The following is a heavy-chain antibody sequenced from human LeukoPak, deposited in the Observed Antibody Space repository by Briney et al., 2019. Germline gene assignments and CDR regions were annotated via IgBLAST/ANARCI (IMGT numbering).Heavy chain of an antibody. CDR3: ARASHGLDV. J-gene: IGHJ6*02. CDR2: IKQDGSEK. V-gene: IGHV3-7*03. D-gene: IGHD5-24*01. Sequence: PGGSLRLSCVASGFTLSSYWTSWVRQAPGKGLEWLANIKQDGSEKYYVDSVKGRFTISRDNAKNSLYLQMNSLRAGDTAVYYCARASHGLDVWGQGTTVTVSS. CDR1: GFTLSSYW.